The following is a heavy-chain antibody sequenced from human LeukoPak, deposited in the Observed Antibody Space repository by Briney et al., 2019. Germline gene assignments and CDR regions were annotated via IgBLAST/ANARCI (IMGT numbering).Heavy chain of an antibody. J-gene: IGHJ2*01. CDR3: ARDRGQGYFDL. CDR1: GGPISSYY. V-gene: IGHV4-59*01. D-gene: IGHD3-10*01. CDR2: IYYSGST. Sequence: KSSETLSLTCTVSGGPISSYYWSWIRQPPGKGLEWIGYIYYSGSTNYNPPLKSRVTISVDSSKNQFSLKLSSVTAADTAVYYCARDRGQGYFDLWGRGTLVTVSS.